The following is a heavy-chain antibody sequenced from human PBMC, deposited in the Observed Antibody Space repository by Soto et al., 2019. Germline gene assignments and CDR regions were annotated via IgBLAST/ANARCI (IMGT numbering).Heavy chain of an antibody. CDR1: GFTFSIYG. J-gene: IGHJ5*02. CDR3: AKGRSSGGNNWFDP. Sequence: PGGSLRLSCAASGFTFSIYGMHWVRQAPGKGLEWVAVISYDGSNKYYADSVKGRFTISRDNSKNTLYLQMNSLRAEDTAVYYCAKGRSSGGNNWFDPWGQGTLVTVSS. CDR2: ISYDGSNK. V-gene: IGHV3-30*18. D-gene: IGHD6-19*01.